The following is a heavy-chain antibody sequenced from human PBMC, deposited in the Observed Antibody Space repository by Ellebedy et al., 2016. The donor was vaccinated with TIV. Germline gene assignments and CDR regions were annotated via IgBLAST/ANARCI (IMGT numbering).Heavy chain of an antibody. CDR3: VRDGYNHIPFDY. V-gene: IGHV3-23*01. D-gene: IGHD5-24*01. Sequence: GESLKISCAGSGFTLNSYAMSWVRQAPRKGLEWVATISGTGYRTEYGDSVKGRFTISRDNSKNALYLQMDTLRVDDTAVYYCVRDGYNHIPFDYWGQGTLVTVSS. J-gene: IGHJ4*02. CDR2: ISGTGYRT. CDR1: GFTLNSYA.